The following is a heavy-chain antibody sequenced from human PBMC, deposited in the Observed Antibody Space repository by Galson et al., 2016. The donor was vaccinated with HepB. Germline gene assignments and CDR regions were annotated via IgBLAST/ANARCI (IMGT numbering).Heavy chain of an antibody. CDR1: GGSIRSYY. J-gene: IGHJ6*02. V-gene: IGHV4-59*01. Sequence: SETLSLTCNVSGGSIRSYYWSWVRQPPGKGLEWIGYIYYSGTTYYNPSLKSRVTISVDSSENQFSLNLVSVTAADTAVYYCARGPGSDYYYYGMDVWGQGTTVTVS. CDR2: IYYSGTT. CDR3: ARGPGSDYYYYGMDV.